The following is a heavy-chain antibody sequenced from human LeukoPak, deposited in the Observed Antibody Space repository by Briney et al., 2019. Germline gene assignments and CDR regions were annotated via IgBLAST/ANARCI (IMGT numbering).Heavy chain of an antibody. D-gene: IGHD6-19*01. CDR2: IYYSGST. Sequence: SQTLSLTCTVSGGSISSGDYYWSWIRQPPGKGLEWTGYIYYSGSTYYNPSLKSRVTISVDTSKNQFSLKLSSVTAADTAVYYCAMRQWLVSNWFDPWGQGTLVTVSS. J-gene: IGHJ5*02. CDR1: GGSISSGDYY. CDR3: AMRQWLVSNWFDP. V-gene: IGHV4-30-4*01.